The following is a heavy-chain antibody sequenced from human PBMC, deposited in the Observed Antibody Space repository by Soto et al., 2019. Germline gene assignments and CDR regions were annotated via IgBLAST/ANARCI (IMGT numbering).Heavy chain of an antibody. CDR1: GFTFDDYA. CDR2: ISWNSGSI. V-gene: IGHV3-9*01. Sequence: PGGSLRLSCAASGFTFDDYAMHWVRQAPGKGLEWVSGISWNSGSIGYADSVKGRFTISRDNAKNSLYLQMNSLRAEDTALYYCAKDMALEPTNPFDYWGQGTLVTVSS. CDR3: AKDMALEPTNPFDY. D-gene: IGHD1-1*01. J-gene: IGHJ4*02.